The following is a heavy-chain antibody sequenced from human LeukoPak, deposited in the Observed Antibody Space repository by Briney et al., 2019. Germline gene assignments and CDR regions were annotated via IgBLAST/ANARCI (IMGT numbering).Heavy chain of an antibody. V-gene: IGHV4-59*01. CDR3: ARSYYDSSGYYSSPFDY. D-gene: IGHD3-22*01. CDR2: IYYSGST. CDR1: GGSISSYY. Sequence: SETLSLTCTVSGGSISSYYWSSIRQPPGKGLEWIGYIYYSGSTNYNPSLKSRVTISVDTSKNQFSLKLSSVTAADTAVYYCARSYYDSSGYYSSPFDYWGQGTLVTVSS. J-gene: IGHJ4*02.